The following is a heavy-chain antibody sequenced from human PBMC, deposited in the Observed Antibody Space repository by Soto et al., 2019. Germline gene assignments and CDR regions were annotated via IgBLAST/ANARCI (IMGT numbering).Heavy chain of an antibody. CDR2: IDPSDSYT. V-gene: IGHV5-10-1*01. CDR3: ARHGTRRYYYGMDV. J-gene: IGHJ6*02. Sequence: LKISCKGSGYSXTSYWISWVRQMLGKGLEWMGRIDPSDSYTNYSPSFQGHVTISADKSISTAYLQWSSLKASDTAMYYCARHGTRRYYYGMDVWGQGTTVTVSS. CDR1: GYSXTSYW.